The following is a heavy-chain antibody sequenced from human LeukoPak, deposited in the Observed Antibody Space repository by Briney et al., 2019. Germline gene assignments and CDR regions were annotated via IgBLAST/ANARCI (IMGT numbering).Heavy chain of an antibody. CDR3: ARGIPHYYDSSARGRFDY. J-gene: IGHJ4*02. CDR2: INSDGSST. Sequence: GGSLRLSCAASGFTFSSYWMHWVRQAPGKGLVWVSRINSDGSSTSYADSVKGRFTISRDNAKNTLYLQMNSLRAEDTAVYYCARGIPHYYDSSARGRFDYWGQGTLVTVSS. D-gene: IGHD3-22*01. CDR1: GFTFSSYW. V-gene: IGHV3-74*01.